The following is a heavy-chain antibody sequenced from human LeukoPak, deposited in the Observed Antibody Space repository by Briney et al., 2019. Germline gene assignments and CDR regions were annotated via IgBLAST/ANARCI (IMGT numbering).Heavy chain of an antibody. CDR2: ISSSSSTI. V-gene: IGHV3-48*04. CDR3: ARDHNSVGDY. Sequence: GGSLRLSCAASGFTFSSYSMNWVRQAPGKGLEWVSYISSSSSTIYYADSVKGRFTISRDNAKNSLYLQMNSLRAEDTAVYYCARDHNSVGDYWGQGTLVTVSS. CDR1: GFTFSSYS. J-gene: IGHJ4*02. D-gene: IGHD4-23*01.